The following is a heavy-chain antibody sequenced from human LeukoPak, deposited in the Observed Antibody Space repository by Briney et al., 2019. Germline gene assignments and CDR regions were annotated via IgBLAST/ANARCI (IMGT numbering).Heavy chain of an antibody. CDR3: ARGRYCSADICSGGDAFDI. CDR1: GGSFSGYY. V-gene: IGHV4-59*10. Sequence: SETLSLTCAVYGGSFSGYYWSWIRQPAGKGLDWIGRIYTRGSTNYNPSLKSRVTMSVDTSKNQFSLKLSSVTAADTAVFYCARGRYCSADICSGGDAFDIWAKGQWSPSLQ. CDR2: IYTRGST. D-gene: IGHD2-15*01. J-gene: IGHJ3*02.